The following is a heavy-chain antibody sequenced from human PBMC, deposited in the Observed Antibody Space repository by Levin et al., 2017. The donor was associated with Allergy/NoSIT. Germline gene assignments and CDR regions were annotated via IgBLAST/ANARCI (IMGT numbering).Heavy chain of an antibody. Sequence: GASVKVSCKASGGTFSSYAISWVRQAPGQGLEWMGGIIPIFGTANYAQKFQGRVTITADKSTSTAYMELSSLRSEDTAVYYCARDTLGLSASSWYYYYYGMDVWGQGTTVTVSS. CDR1: GGTFSSYA. CDR3: ARDTLGLSASSWYYYYYGMDV. CDR2: IIPIFGTA. D-gene: IGHD6-13*01. J-gene: IGHJ6*02. V-gene: IGHV1-69*06.